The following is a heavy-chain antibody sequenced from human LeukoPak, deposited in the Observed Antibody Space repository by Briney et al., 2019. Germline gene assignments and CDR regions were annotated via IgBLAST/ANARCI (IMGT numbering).Heavy chain of an antibody. Sequence: ASVKVSCKASGYTFTGYYMHWVRQAPGQGLEWMGWINPNSGGTNYAQKFQGRVTMTRDTSISTAYMELSRLRSDDTAVYYCARDFSSDYDILTGYYTSNDYWGQGTLVTVSS. D-gene: IGHD3-9*01. CDR3: ARDFSSDYDILTGYYTSNDY. J-gene: IGHJ4*02. V-gene: IGHV1-2*02. CDR1: GYTFTGYY. CDR2: INPNSGGT.